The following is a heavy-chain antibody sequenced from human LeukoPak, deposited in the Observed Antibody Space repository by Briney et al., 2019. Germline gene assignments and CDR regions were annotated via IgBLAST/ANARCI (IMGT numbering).Heavy chain of an antibody. CDR2: ISSSSYI. CDR1: GFTFSSYS. V-gene: IGHV3-21*01. Sequence: GGSLRLSCAASGFTFSSYSMNWVRQAPGKGLEWVSSISSSSYIYYAESVKGRFTISRDNAKNSLYLQMNSLRAEDTAVYYCASTYSSGPIYYYYMDVWGKGTTVTVSS. J-gene: IGHJ6*03. D-gene: IGHD3-22*01. CDR3: ASTYSSGPIYYYYMDV.